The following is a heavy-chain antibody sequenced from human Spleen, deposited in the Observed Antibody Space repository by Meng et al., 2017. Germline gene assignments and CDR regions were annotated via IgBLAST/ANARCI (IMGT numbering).Heavy chain of an antibody. D-gene: IGHD2-21*01. CDR2: IYQSGST. CDR3: ARNGAYCLDS. CDR1: GGSISSSNW. J-gene: IGHJ4*02. Sequence: QVRLREPGPGLVKPAGTLSLTCVVSGGSISSSNWWSWVRQPPGKGLQWIGEIYQSGSTSSYNPSLRSRVTMSLDTSRNQISLMLTSVTAADTAVYYCARNGAYCLDSWGQGTLVTVSS. V-gene: IGHV4-4*02.